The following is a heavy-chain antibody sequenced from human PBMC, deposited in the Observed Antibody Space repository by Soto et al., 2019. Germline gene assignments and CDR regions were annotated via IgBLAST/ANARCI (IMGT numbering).Heavy chain of an antibody. V-gene: IGHV4-34*01. D-gene: IGHD3-10*01. Sequence: NPSETLSLTCAVYGGSFSGNYWTWIRQPPGKGLEWIAEINHSGSSNYNPSLRSRVTISIDTAKNQFSLRLNSVTAADTAVYYCARGSLPSRGVFGYWGEATHVTVSS. J-gene: IGHJ4*02. CDR2: INHSGSS. CDR1: GGSFSGNY. CDR3: ARGSLPSRGVFGY.